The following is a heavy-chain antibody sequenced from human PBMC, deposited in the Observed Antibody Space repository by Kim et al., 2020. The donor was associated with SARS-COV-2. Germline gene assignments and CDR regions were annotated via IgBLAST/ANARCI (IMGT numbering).Heavy chain of an antibody. J-gene: IGHJ4*02. Sequence: GGSLRLSCAASGFTFSSYGMSWVRQAPGKGLEWVSGISDSGDVTASADSVEGRFTISRDNFKNTLFLQMNSLRAEDTAVYYCARRVGSGYFNFEYWGQGTLVTVSS. CDR1: GFTFSSYG. CDR2: ISDSGDVT. CDR3: ARRVGSGYFNFEY. D-gene: IGHD3-22*01. V-gene: IGHV3-23*01.